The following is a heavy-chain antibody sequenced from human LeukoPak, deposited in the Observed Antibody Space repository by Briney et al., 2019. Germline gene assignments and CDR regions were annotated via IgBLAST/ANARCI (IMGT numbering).Heavy chain of an antibody. CDR2: TYYSGTT. CDR3: AKVGTGTIDY. V-gene: IGHV4-59*01. CDR1: GGSISGYY. D-gene: IGHD1-1*01. Sequence: SETLSFTCTVSGGSISGYYWGWIRQPPGKGLEWIGYTYYSGTTNYNPSLKSRVTISVDTSKNQFSLKLRSVTAADTAVYYCAKVGTGTIDYWGQGTLVTVSS. J-gene: IGHJ4*02.